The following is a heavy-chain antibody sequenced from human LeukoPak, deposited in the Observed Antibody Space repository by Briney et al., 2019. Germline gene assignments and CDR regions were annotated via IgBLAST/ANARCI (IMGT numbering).Heavy chain of an antibody. D-gene: IGHD3-16*01. CDR3: ARALRITFGGGRGAFDI. Sequence: GESLRISCKGSGYXFTNYWISWVRQMPGKGLEWMGRIDPSDSYTNYSPSFQGHLTISADKSISTAYLQWSSLKASDTAMYYCARALRITFGGGRGAFDIWGQGTIVTVSS. V-gene: IGHV5-10-1*01. J-gene: IGHJ3*02. CDR1: GYXFTNYW. CDR2: IDPSDSYT.